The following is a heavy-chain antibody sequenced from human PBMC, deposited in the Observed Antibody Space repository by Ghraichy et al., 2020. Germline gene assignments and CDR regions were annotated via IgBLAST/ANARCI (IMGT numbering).Heavy chain of an antibody. CDR2: INHSGST. V-gene: IGHV4-34*01. CDR3: ARLEAAAEYGTKIDY. Sequence: SETLSLTCAVYGGSFSGYYWSWIRQPPGKGLEWIGEINHSGSTNYNPSLKSRVTISVDTSKNQFSLKLSSVTAADTAVYYCARLEAAAEYGTKIDYWGQGTLVTVSS. CDR1: GGSFSGYY. J-gene: IGHJ4*02. D-gene: IGHD6-13*01.